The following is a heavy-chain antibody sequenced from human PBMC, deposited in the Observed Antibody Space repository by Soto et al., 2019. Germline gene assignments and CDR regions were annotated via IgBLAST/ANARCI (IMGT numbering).Heavy chain of an antibody. J-gene: IGHJ6*02. CDR2: IIPIFGTA. V-gene: IGHV1-69*01. D-gene: IGHD1-26*01. CDR1: GGTFSSYA. Sequence: QVQLVQSGAEVKKPGSSVKVSCKASGGTFSSYAISWVRQAPGQGHEWMGGIIPIFGTANYAQKFQGRVTVTTEQPTSTADRELSSLRSEDTAVYYCARGRVGAHDYYCMAVWGQGTTVTVSS. CDR3: ARGRVGAHDYYCMAV.